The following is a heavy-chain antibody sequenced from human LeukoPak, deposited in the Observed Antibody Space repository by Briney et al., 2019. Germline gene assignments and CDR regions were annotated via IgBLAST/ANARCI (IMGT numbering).Heavy chain of an antibody. CDR3: ARELPFDY. CDR2: IKSDGSRT. Sequence: GGSLRLSCVASGFTFSNYWMHWVRQAPGKGLVWVSRIKSDGSRTDYADSVKGRFTTSRDNAKNTLYLQMNSLRAEDTAVYYCARELPFDYWGQGTLVTVSS. D-gene: IGHD1-26*01. J-gene: IGHJ4*02. V-gene: IGHV3-74*01. CDR1: GFTFSNYW.